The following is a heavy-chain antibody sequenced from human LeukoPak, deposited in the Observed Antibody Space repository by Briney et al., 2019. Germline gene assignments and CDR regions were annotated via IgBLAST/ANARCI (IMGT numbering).Heavy chain of an antibody. V-gene: IGHV3-53*01. CDR3: AREPVDTAMVGYGMDV. D-gene: IGHD5-18*01. Sequence: AAXXFTXXXXYMSXVRXAPXXXXXXXSXXYSGGSTYYADSVKGRFTISRDNSKNTLYLQMNSLRAEDTAVYYCAREPVDTAMVGYGMDVWGQGTTVTVSS. J-gene: IGHJ6*02. CDR1: XFTXXXXY. CDR2: XYSGGST.